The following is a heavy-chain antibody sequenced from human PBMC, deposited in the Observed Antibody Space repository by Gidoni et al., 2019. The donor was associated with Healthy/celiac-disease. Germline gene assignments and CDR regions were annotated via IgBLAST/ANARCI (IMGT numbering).Heavy chain of an antibody. CDR2: INHSGSI. CDR3: ARGASGGDIAYGY. Sequence: QVQLQQWGAGLLKPSETLSLTCAVYGGSFSGYYWSWIRQPPGKGLEWIGEINHSGSINYNPSLKSRVTISVDTSKNQFSLKLSSVTAADTAVYYCARGASGGDIAYGYWGQGTLVTVSS. CDR1: GGSFSGYY. J-gene: IGHJ4*02. V-gene: IGHV4-34*01. D-gene: IGHD2-21*01.